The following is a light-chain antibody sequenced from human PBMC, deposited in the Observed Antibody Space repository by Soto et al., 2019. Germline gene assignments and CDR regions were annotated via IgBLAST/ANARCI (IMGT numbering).Light chain of an antibody. CDR2: WAS. CDR1: QSLLYRSNNKNY. Sequence: DIVLTQSPDSLAVSLGERATINCKSSQSLLYRSNNKNYLAWYQQKPGQPLKLLISWASTRVSGVPDRFSGSGSGTDFTLEISRVETDDVGIYYCMQSTQLPPTFGQGTRLEIK. CDR3: MQSTQLPPT. J-gene: IGKJ5*01. V-gene: IGKV4-1*01.